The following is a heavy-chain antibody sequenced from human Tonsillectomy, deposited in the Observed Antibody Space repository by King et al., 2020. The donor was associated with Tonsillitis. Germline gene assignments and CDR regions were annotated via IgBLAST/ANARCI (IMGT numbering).Heavy chain of an antibody. CDR1: GYTFTSSD. D-gene: IGHD2-15*01. Sequence: VQLVESGAEVKKPGASVKVSCKASGYTFTSSDINWVRQATGQGLEWMGWMNPNSGNTGYAQKFQGRVTMTRNTSISTAYMELGSLRAEDTAVYYCARGVRLPDNWFDPWGQGTLVTVSS. CDR3: ARGVRLPDNWFDP. CDR2: MNPNSGNT. V-gene: IGHV1-8*01. J-gene: IGHJ5*02.